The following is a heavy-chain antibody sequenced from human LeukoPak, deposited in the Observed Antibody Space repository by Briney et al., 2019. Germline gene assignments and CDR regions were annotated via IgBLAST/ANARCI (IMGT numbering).Heavy chain of an antibody. CDR1: GFTFSRHG. D-gene: IGHD1-14*01. J-gene: IGHJ4*02. Sequence: GGSLRLSRVASGFTFSRHGMNWVRQAPGKGLEWVSGISPSGDIKYYVDSVKGGFTVSRDNSKNTLYLQINSLRAEDTAVYYCAKPARTDYADYWGQGTLVTVSS. CDR2: ISPSGDIK. V-gene: IGHV3-23*01. CDR3: AKPARTDYADY.